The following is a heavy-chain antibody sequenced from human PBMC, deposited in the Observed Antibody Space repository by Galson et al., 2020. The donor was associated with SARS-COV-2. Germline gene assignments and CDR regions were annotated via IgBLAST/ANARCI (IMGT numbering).Heavy chain of an antibody. V-gene: IGHV4-59*08. CDR2: IHFSGST. CDR1: GGSISNYY. CDR3: ARHSQDPSRFDSQLDY. J-gene: IGHJ4*02. D-gene: IGHD3-9*01. Sequence: ETSETLSLTCTVSGGSISNYYWSWIRQPPGKGLEWIAYIHFSGSTNSNPSLKSRITMSVDTSQNQFSLRLTSVTAADTAVYYCARHSQDPSRFDSQLDYWGQDTLVTGSS.